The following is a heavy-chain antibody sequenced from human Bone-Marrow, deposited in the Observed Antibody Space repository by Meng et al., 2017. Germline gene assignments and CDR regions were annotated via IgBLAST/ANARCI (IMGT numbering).Heavy chain of an antibody. V-gene: IGHV3-74*01. Sequence: EVQLVESGGGLVQPGGSLRLSCAASGFTFSSYWMHWVRQAPGKGLVWVSHINNDGRSTHYADSVKGRFTISRDNAKNTLYLQMNSLRAEDTAVYYCAKGRSSSWYYFDYWGQGTLVTVSS. CDR3: AKGRSSSWYYFDY. CDR1: GFTFSSYW. CDR2: INNDGRST. J-gene: IGHJ4*02. D-gene: IGHD6-13*01.